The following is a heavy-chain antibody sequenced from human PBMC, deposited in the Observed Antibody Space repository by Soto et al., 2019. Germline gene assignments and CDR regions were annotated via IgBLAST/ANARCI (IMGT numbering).Heavy chain of an antibody. CDR1: GGSISSYY. J-gene: IGHJ5*02. CDR3: ARDPGRGVATGHWFDP. CDR2: IYYSGST. V-gene: IGHV4-59*01. D-gene: IGHD5-12*01. Sequence: SETLSLTCTVSGGSISSYYWSWIRQPPGKGLEWIGYIYYSGSTNYNPSLKSRVPISVDTSKNQLSLKLSSVTAADTAVYYCARDPGRGVATGHWFDPWGQGTLVTVSS.